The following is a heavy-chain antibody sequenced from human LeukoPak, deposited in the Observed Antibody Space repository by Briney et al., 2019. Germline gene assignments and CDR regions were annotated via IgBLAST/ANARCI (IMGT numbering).Heavy chain of an antibody. J-gene: IGHJ5*02. V-gene: IGHV1-24*01. CDR1: GYTLTELS. CDR2: FDAEDGET. D-gene: IGHD2-8*01. Sequence: ASVKVSCKVSGYTLTELSMHWVRQAPGKGREWMGGFDAEDGETIYAQKFQGRVTMTEDTSTDTAYMELSSLRSEDTAVYYCATVAYCTNGVCPNWFDPWGQGTLVTVSS. CDR3: ATVAYCTNGVCPNWFDP.